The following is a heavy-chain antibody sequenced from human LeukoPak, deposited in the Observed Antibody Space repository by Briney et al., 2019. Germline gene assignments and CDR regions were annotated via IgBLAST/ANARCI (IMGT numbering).Heavy chain of an antibody. V-gene: IGHV3-7*01. CDR1: GFTFSTYW. CDR2: IKQDGREK. J-gene: IGHJ4*02. D-gene: IGHD6-13*01. Sequence: GGSLRLSCAASGFTFSTYWMSWVCQAPGKGLEWVANIKQDGREKYYVDSVKGRFTISRDNAKNSLYLQMNSFRAEHTAMYYVAGDSAGNDYWGQGTLVTVSS. CDR3: AGDSAGNDY.